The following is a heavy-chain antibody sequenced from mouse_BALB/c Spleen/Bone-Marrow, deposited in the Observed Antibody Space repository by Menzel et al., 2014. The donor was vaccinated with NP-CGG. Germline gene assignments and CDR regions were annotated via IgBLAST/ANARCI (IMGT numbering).Heavy chain of an antibody. J-gene: IGHJ4*01. D-gene: IGHD2-4*01. Sequence: EVKLMESGPELVKPGASVKMSCKASGYTFTGYVMHWVKQKPGQGLEWIGYINPYSDGTKYNEKFKGKATLTSDKSSSTAYMELSSLTSEDSAVYYCAREGGLRRGDYYVMDYWGQGTLVTVSS. CDR3: AREGGLRRGDYYVMDY. V-gene: IGHV1-14*01. CDR1: GYTFTGYV. CDR2: INPYSDGT.